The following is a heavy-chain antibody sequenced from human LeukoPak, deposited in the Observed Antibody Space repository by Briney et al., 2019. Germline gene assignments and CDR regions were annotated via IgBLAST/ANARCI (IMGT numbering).Heavy chain of an antibody. D-gene: IGHD2-15*01. J-gene: IGHJ3*02. CDR1: GFTFSTYG. CDR2: ISYDGSNK. Sequence: PGRSLRLSCAASGFTFSTYGMHWVRQAPGKGLEWVAVISYDGSNKYYADSVKGRFTISRDNSKTTLYLQMNSLRAEDTALYYCAKAMFGYCSGGSCYGDAFDIWGRGTMVTVSS. CDR3: AKAMFGYCSGGSCYGDAFDI. V-gene: IGHV3-30*18.